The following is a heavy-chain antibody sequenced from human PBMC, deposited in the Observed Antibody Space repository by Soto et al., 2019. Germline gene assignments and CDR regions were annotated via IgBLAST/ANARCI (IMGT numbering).Heavy chain of an antibody. Sequence: ASVKVSCKVSGYTLTELSMHWVRQAPGKGLEWMGGFDPEDGETIYAQKFQGRVTMTEDTSTDTAYMELSSLRSEDTAVYYCARDSNLFYYYDSSGYYLPRDYYYGMDVWGQGTTVTVSS. V-gene: IGHV1-24*01. J-gene: IGHJ6*02. D-gene: IGHD3-22*01. CDR2: FDPEDGET. CDR3: ARDSNLFYYYDSSGYYLPRDYYYGMDV. CDR1: GYTLTELS.